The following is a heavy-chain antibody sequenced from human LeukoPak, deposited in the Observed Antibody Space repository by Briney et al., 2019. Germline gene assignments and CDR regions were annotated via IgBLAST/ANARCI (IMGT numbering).Heavy chain of an antibody. Sequence: KVGESLKISCKGSGYSFTSYWIGWVRQMPGKGLEWMGIIYPGDSDTRYSPSLQGQVTISADKSISTAYLQWSSLKASDTAMYYCARLWDIVVVPAAMDYWGQETLVTVSS. V-gene: IGHV5-51*01. CDR1: GYSFTSYW. CDR3: ARLWDIVVVPAAMDY. CDR2: IYPGDSDT. J-gene: IGHJ4*02. D-gene: IGHD2-2*01.